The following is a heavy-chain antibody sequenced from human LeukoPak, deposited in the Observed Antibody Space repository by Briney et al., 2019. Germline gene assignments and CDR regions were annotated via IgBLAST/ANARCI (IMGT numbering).Heavy chain of an antibody. J-gene: IGHJ4*02. CDR2: ISGGGSNT. D-gene: IGHD6-19*01. Sequence: GGSLRLSCAASGFTFSDYAMSWVRQAPGKGLEWVSAISGGGSNTYYADSVKGRFTISRDNSKNTLYLQMNGPAAEDTAIYYCAKGRSGWYVFDYWGQGTLVTVSS. CDR1: GFTFSDYA. V-gene: IGHV3-23*01. CDR3: AKGRSGWYVFDY.